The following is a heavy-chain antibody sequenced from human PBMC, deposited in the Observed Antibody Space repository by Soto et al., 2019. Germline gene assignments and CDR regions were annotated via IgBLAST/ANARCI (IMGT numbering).Heavy chain of an antibody. CDR1: GFTFRNYA. CDR2: ISYDGDNK. D-gene: IGHD3-16*01. V-gene: IGHV3-30-3*01. CDR3: ARPWGQLSTYYYGMDT. Sequence: GGSLRLSCAASGFTFRNYAMHWVRQAPGKGLEWVATISYDGDNKYYTDSVKGPFTISRDNSKNTLYLQMNSLRPEDTAVYYCARPWGQLSTYYYGMDTWGQGTMVTVSS. J-gene: IGHJ6*02.